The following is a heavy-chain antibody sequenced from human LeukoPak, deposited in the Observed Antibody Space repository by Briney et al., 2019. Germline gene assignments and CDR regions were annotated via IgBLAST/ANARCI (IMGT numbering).Heavy chain of an antibody. CDR1: GGSISSYY. CDR3: ARVAVNGYYYYYMDV. Sequence: SETLSLTCTVSGGSISSYYWSWIRQPPGKGLEGIGYIYYSGSTNYNPSLKSRVTISVDTAKNQFSLKLSSVTAADTAVYYCARVAVNGYYYYYMDVWGKGTTVTISS. D-gene: IGHD4-17*01. J-gene: IGHJ6*03. CDR2: IYYSGST. V-gene: IGHV4-59*01.